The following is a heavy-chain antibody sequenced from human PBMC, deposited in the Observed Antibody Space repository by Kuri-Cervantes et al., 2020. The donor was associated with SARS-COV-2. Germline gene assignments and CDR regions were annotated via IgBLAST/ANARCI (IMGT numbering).Heavy chain of an antibody. D-gene: IGHD6-19*01. V-gene: IGHV4-59*12. CDR2: IYYSGST. CDR1: GGSISSYY. CDR3: ARVGVSSGWYLDY. J-gene: IGHJ4*02. Sequence: ESLKISCTVSGGSISSYYWSWIRQPPGKGLEWIGYIYYSGSTYYNPSLKSRVTISVDTSKNQFSLKLSSVAAADTAVYHCARVGVSSGWYLDYWGQGTLVTVSS.